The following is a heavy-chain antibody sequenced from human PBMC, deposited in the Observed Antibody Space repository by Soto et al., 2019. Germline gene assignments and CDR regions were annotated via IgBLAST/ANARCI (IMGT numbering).Heavy chain of an antibody. CDR2: IYSGGST. D-gene: IGHD3-10*01. Sequence: PVGSLRLSCAASGFTVSSNYMSWVRQAPGKGLEWVSVIYSGGSTYYADSVKGRFTISRDNSKNTLYLQMNSLRAEDTAVYYCARDFTYGSGSYLYYYGMDVWGQGTTVTVSS. J-gene: IGHJ6*02. V-gene: IGHV3-66*01. CDR3: ARDFTYGSGSYLYYYGMDV. CDR1: GFTVSSNY.